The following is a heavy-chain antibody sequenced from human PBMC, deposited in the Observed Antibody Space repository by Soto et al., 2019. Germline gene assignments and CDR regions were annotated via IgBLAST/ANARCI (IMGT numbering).Heavy chain of an antibody. V-gene: IGHV1-24*01. Sequence: SVKVSCKVSGYTLTELAMHWLRQAPGKGLAWMGAFDHEDGETIYAQKLQGRVTMTEDTSTDTAYMELSSLRSENTAVYYCATVPRITTFGVVIYYYYGMDVWGQGTTVTVSS. D-gene: IGHD3-3*01. CDR2: FDHEDGET. CDR3: ATVPRITTFGVVIYYYYGMDV. CDR1: GYTLTELA. J-gene: IGHJ6*02.